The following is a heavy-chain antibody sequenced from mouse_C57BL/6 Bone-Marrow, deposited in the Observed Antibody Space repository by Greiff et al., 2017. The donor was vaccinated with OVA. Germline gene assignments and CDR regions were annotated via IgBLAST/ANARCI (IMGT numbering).Heavy chain of an antibody. Sequence: EVKLMESGGGLVKPGGSLKLSCAASGFTFSSYTMSWVRQTPEKRLEWVATISGGGGNTYYPDSVKGRFTISRDNAKNTLYLQLSSLRSEDTALYYGARPVYGSSFGGYFDVWGTGTTVTVSS. J-gene: IGHJ1*03. CDR3: ARPVYGSSFGGYFDV. CDR1: GFTFSSYT. D-gene: IGHD1-1*01. V-gene: IGHV5-9*01. CDR2: ISGGGGNT.